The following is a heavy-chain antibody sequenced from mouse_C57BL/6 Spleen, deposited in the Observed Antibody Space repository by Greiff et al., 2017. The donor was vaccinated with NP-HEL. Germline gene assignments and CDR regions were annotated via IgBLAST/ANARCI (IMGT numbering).Heavy chain of an antibody. D-gene: IGHD4-1*01. V-gene: IGHV1-15*01. CDR1: GYTFTDYE. J-gene: IGHJ2*01. Sequence: QVHVKQSGAELVRPGASVTLSCKASGYTFTDYEMHWVKQTPVHGLEWIGAIDPETGGTAYNQKFKGKAILTADKSSSTAYMELRSLTSEDSAVYYCTRWMANWDSYFDYWGQGTTLTVSS. CDR3: TRWMANWDSYFDY. CDR2: IDPETGGT.